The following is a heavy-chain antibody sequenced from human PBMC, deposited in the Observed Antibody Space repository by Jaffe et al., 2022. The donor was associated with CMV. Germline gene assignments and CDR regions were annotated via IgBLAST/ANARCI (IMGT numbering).Heavy chain of an antibody. V-gene: IGHV3-21*01. D-gene: IGHD3-16*01. J-gene: IGHJ3*02. CDR1: GFTFSSYS. CDR2: ISSSSSYI. CDR3: ARELDAGGDAFDI. Sequence: EVQLVESGGGLVKPGGSLRLSCAASGFTFSSYSMNWVRQAPGKGLEWVSSISSSSSYIYYADSVKGRFTISRDNAKNSLYLQMNSLRAEDTAVYYCARELDAGGDAFDIWGQGTMVTVSS.